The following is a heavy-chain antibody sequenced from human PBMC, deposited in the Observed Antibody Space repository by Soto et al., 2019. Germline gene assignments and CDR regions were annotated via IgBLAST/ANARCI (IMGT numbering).Heavy chain of an antibody. D-gene: IGHD6-19*01. Sequence: ASVKVSCKASGYSFTGYYIHWLRQAPGQGLEWMGWIYPNSGDTKSAQKFQGRLTLTRDTSITTAYMELSSLRSDDTAIYYCASLQSSGWYGVHWGQRTMVTVSS. CDR2: IYPNSGDT. CDR3: ASLQSSGWYGVH. V-gene: IGHV1-2*02. J-gene: IGHJ1*01. CDR1: GYSFTGYY.